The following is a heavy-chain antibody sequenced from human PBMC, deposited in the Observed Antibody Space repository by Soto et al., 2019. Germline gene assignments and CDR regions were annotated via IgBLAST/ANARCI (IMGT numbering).Heavy chain of an antibody. CDR1: GGTFSSYA. D-gene: IGHD5-12*01. CDR3: ARGTRYSGYDLGTTSWYYYGMDV. J-gene: IGHJ6*02. Sequence: QVQLVQSGAEVKKPGSSVKVSCKASGGTFSSYAISWVRQAPGQGLEWMGGIIPIFGTANYAQKFQGRVTITADESTSTAYMELSSLRSEDTAVYYCARGTRYSGYDLGTTSWYYYGMDVWGQGTTVTVSS. CDR2: IIPIFGTA. V-gene: IGHV1-69*12.